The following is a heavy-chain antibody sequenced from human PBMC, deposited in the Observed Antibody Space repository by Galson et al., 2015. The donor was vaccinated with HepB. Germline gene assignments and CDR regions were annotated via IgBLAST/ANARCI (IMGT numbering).Heavy chain of an antibody. Sequence: SLRLSCAASGFTFSSYGMHWVRQAPGKGLEWVAVISYDGSNKYYADSVKGRFTISRDNSKNTLYLQMNSLRAEDTAGYYCAKVLGMGSSWVDYWGQGTLVTVSS. CDR1: GFTFSSYG. CDR3: AKVLGMGSSWVDY. V-gene: IGHV3-30*18. J-gene: IGHJ4*02. CDR2: ISYDGSNK. D-gene: IGHD6-13*01.